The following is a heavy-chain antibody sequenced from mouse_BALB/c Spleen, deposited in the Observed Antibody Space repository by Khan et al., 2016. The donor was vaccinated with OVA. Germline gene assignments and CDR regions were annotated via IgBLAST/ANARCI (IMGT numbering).Heavy chain of an antibody. J-gene: IGHJ4*01. D-gene: IGHD1-1*01. V-gene: IGHV3-2*02. CDR3: ARKNYYGYAMDY. Sequence: EVELVESGPGLVKPSQSLSLTCTVTGYSITTNYAWDWIRQFPGNKLEWMGYISYSGSTSSNPSLKSRISITRDTSKNQLFLQLNSVTTKDTATYYCARKNYYGYAMDYWGQGTSVTVSS. CDR2: ISYSGST. CDR1: GYSITTNYA.